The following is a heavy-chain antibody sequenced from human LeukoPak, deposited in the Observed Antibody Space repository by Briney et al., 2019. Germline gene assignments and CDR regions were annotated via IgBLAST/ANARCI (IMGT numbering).Heavy chain of an antibody. Sequence: GGSLRLSCAASGFTFSSYAMSWVRQAPGKGLEWVSAISGSGGSTYYADSVKGRFTISRDNSKNTLYLQMNSLRAEDTAVYYCAKDMSGYYTEYYFDYWGQGTLVTVSS. CDR3: AKDMSGYYTEYYFDY. J-gene: IGHJ4*02. CDR2: ISGSGGST. D-gene: IGHD3-3*01. V-gene: IGHV3-23*01. CDR1: GFTFSSYA.